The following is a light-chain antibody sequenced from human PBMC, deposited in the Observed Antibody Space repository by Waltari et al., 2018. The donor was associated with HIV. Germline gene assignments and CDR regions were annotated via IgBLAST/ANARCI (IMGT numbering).Light chain of an antibody. CDR3: SSYTTSSTYV. V-gene: IGLV2-14*03. J-gene: IGLJ1*01. CDR1: SRDVGAYDY. CDR2: DVN. Sequence: QSALTQPASVSGSPGQSITISCTGTSRDVGAYDYVSWYQQHPGKAPKLMIYDVNNRPSGVSHRVSGSKSATTASLTISGLQAEDEADYYCSSYTTSSTYVFGTGTKVTVL.